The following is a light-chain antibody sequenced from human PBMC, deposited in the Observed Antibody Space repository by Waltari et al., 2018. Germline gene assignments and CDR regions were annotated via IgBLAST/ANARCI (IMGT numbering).Light chain of an antibody. CDR3: QHYVRLPVT. J-gene: IGKJ1*01. CDR2: GAS. Sequence: EIVLTQSPGTLSLSPGERATLSCRASQTIRGSLAWYQQKPGQAPRLLIYGASSRAAGIPDRFSGSGSGTDFSLTINRLEPEDFAVYYCQHYVRLPVTFGRGTKVEIK. V-gene: IGKV3-20*01. CDR1: QTIRGS.